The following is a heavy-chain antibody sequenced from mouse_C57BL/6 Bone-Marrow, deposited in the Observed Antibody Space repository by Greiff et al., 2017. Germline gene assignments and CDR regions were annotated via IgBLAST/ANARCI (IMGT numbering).Heavy chain of an antibody. Sequence: VQLLQPGAELVKPGASLKVSCTASGYTFTSYCMHWVRQRPGKGLEWIGSIRPSDSDTYYPHKVKGQATLTVDKSSSTAYKQLSSLTTEDSAVYCCAIYYAMDDWGQGTSVTVSS. CDR1: GYTFTSYC. CDR3: AIYYAMDD. CDR2: IRPSDSDT. J-gene: IGHJ4*01. V-gene: IGHV1-74*01.